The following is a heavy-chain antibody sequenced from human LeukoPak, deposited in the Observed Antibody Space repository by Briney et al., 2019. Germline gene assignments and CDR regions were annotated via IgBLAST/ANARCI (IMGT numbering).Heavy chain of an antibody. V-gene: IGHV1-58*02. J-gene: IGHJ3*02. CDR2: IVVGSGNT. Sequence: SVKVSCKASRFTFISSGMQWVRQARGQRLEWIGWIVVGSGNTNYAQKFQERDTITRDMSTSTAYMELSSLRSEDTAVYYCAAPRRGPHTLMDPRDAFDIWGQGTMVTVSS. D-gene: IGHD5-18*01. CDR1: RFTFISSG. CDR3: AAPRRGPHTLMDPRDAFDI.